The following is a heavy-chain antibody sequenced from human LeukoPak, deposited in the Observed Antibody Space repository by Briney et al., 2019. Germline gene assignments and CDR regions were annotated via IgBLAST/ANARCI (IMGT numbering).Heavy chain of an antibody. CDR1: GGSFSGYY. Sequence: SETLSLTCAVYGGSFSGYYWSWIRQPPGKGLEWIWEINHSGSTNYNPSLKSRVTISVDTSKNQFSLKLSSVTAADTAVYYCARGRYCSGGSCSLRGDYWGQGTLVTVSS. CDR2: INHSGST. CDR3: ARGRYCSGGSCSLRGDY. D-gene: IGHD2-15*01. J-gene: IGHJ4*02. V-gene: IGHV4-34*01.